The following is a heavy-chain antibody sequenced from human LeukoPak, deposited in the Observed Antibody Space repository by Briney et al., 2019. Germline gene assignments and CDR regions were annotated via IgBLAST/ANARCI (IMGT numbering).Heavy chain of an antibody. Sequence: SETLSLTCNVSGGSMSNIYYWGWIRQPPGKGLEWIGHIFYSGITYYNPSPRNRVPIAIDTSKNHFSLKLASVTSADTAAFYCPTRYYSGSESYSNWFDPWGQGTLVTVSS. J-gene: IGHJ5*02. CDR1: GGSMSNIYY. D-gene: IGHD3-10*01. V-gene: IGHV4-39*02. CDR2: IFYSGIT. CDR3: PTRYYSGSESYSNWFDP.